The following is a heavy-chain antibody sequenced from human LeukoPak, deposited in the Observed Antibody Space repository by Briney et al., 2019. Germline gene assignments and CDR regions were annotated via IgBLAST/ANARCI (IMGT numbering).Heavy chain of an antibody. CDR1: GGSFSGYY. Sequence: SETLSLTCAVYGGSFSGYYWSWIRQPPGKGLEWIGEINHSGSTNYNSSLKSRVTISVDTSKNQFSLKLSSVTAADTAVYYCARGDSPYSSGWYERRRYYFDYWGQGTLVTVSS. D-gene: IGHD6-19*01. CDR3: ARGDSPYSSGWYERRRYYFDY. V-gene: IGHV4-34*01. J-gene: IGHJ4*02. CDR2: INHSGST.